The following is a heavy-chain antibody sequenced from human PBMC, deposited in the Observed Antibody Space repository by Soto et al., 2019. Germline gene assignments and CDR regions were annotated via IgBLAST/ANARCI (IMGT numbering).Heavy chain of an antibody. J-gene: IGHJ4*02. Sequence: EVQLVESGGGLVQPGGSLRLSCAASGFTFSSYWMHWVRQDAGKGLLWVSGIKTDGTVTQYADSVKGRFTVSRDKAKNTLYLQMNSLRAEDTAVYYCAKDLSWGQCDYWGQGALVTVSS. CDR1: GFTFSSYW. V-gene: IGHV3-74*03. CDR3: AKDLSWGQCDY. D-gene: IGHD3-16*01. CDR2: IKTDGTVT.